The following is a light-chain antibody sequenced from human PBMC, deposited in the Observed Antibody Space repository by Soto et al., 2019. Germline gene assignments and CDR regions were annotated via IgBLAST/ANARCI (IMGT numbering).Light chain of an antibody. CDR3: QQYNNWPPRT. CDR1: QSVSSY. V-gene: IGKV3-11*01. Sequence: IVLTQSPSTLSLSPGERATLSCRASQSVSSYLAWYQQKPGQAPRLLIYDASNRATGIPARFSGSGSGTDFTLTITSLEPEDFAVYYCQQYNNWPPRTFGQGTKVDIK. CDR2: DAS. J-gene: IGKJ1*01.